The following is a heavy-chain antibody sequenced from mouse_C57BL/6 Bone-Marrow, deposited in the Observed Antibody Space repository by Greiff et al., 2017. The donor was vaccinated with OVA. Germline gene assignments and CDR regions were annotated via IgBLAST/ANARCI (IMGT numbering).Heavy chain of an antibody. D-gene: IGHD1-1*01. CDR1: GYTFTSYW. Sequence: QVQLQQPGAELVRPGSSVKLSCKASGYTFTSYWMDWVKQRPGQGLEWIGNIYPSDSETHYNQKFKDKATLTVDKSSSTAYMQLSSLTSEDSAVYYCARWDYYGSVLDYWGQGTTLTVSS. CDR2: IYPSDSET. J-gene: IGHJ2*01. V-gene: IGHV1-61*01. CDR3: ARWDYYGSVLDY.